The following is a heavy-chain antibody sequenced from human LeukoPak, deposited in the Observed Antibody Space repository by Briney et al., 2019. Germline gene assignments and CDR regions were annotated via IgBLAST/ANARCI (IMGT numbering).Heavy chain of an antibody. CDR1: GGSISSNTYY. V-gene: IGHV4-39*07. D-gene: IGHD3-3*01. J-gene: IGHJ4*02. CDR3: ARVGLIRNFDY. CDR2: IYYSGST. Sequence: KSSETLSLTCTVSGGSISSNTYYWGWIRQPPGKGLEWIGSIYYSGSTYYNPSLKSRVTISVDTSKNQFSLKLSSVTAADTAVYYCARVGLIRNFDYWGQGTLVTVSS.